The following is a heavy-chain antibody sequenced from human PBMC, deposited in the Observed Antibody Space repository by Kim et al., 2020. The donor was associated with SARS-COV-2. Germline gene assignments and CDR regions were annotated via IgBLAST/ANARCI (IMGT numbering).Heavy chain of an antibody. J-gene: IGHJ4*02. CDR1: GGSISSYY. CDR3: ARLSYYDSTGNLSV. CDR2: IYHSGST. Sequence: SETLSLTCTVSGGSISSYYWSWIRQSPGKGLEWIGYIYHSGSTNYNPSLKSRVTISVDTSKKQFSLKLSSVTAADTAVYYCARLSYYDSTGNLSVWGQGIMVAVSS. V-gene: IGHV4-59*01. D-gene: IGHD3-22*01.